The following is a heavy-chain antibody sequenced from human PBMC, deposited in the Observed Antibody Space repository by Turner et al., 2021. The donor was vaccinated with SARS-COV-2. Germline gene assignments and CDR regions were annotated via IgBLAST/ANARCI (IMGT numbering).Heavy chain of an antibody. CDR2: INPNSGGA. D-gene: IGHD1-1*01. CDR1: AYTFTGYY. J-gene: IGHJ6*02. CDR3: AGTPEEVIYNFGTGRPYYYYGLDV. Sequence: QVQLVQSGAEVKKPGASVKVSCKASAYTFTGYYMHWVRQAPGQGLEWMGWINPNSGGAHYAQRFQGRVTMTRDTSISTAYMELSRLRSDDTAVYYCAGTPEEVIYNFGTGRPYYYYGLDVWGQGTTVTVSS. V-gene: IGHV1-2*02.